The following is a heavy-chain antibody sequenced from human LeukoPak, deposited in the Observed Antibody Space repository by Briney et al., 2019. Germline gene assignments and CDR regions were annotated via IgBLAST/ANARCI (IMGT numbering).Heavy chain of an antibody. Sequence: GASVKVSCKTSGGTFSSYAISWVRQAPGQGLEWMGGIIPMFGTGNYAQKFQGRVTITADESTSTAYMELSSLRSEDTAVYYCARGEPYRPLAFDIWGQGTMVTVSS. CDR2: IIPMFGTG. J-gene: IGHJ3*02. D-gene: IGHD1-26*01. CDR1: GGTFSSYA. V-gene: IGHV1-69*13. CDR3: ARGEPYRPLAFDI.